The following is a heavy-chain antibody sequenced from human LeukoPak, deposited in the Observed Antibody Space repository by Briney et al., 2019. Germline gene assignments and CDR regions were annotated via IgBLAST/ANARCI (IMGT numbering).Heavy chain of an antibody. Sequence: EASVKVSCKASGGTFSSYAISWVRQAPGQGLEWMGGIIPIFGTANYAQKFRGRVTITTDESTSTAYMELSSLRSEDTAVYYCARGSGRGSGSYFGRNYYYYYMDVWGKGTTVTVSS. J-gene: IGHJ6*03. CDR3: ARGSGRGSGSYFGRNYYYYYMDV. CDR2: IIPIFGTA. D-gene: IGHD1-26*01. CDR1: GGTFSSYA. V-gene: IGHV1-69*05.